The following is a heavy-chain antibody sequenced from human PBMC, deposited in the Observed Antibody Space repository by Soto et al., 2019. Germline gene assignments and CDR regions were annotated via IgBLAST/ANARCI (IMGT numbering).Heavy chain of an antibody. Sequence: GSLRLSCAASGFTVSSNYMTWVRQAPGKGLEWVSLIYSGGSTYYANSVKGRFTISRDNSKNTLYLQMNSLRAEDTAVYYCARARGGLSVVTATYFDYWGQGTLVTVSS. V-gene: IGHV3-53*01. CDR1: GFTVSSNY. CDR3: ARARGGLSVVTATYFDY. CDR2: IYSGGST. D-gene: IGHD2-21*02. J-gene: IGHJ4*02.